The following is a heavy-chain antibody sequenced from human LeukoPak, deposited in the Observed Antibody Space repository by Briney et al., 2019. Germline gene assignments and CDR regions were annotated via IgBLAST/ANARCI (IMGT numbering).Heavy chain of an antibody. J-gene: IGHJ4*02. CDR3: ARGPSVVITHFDY. Sequence: GGSLRLSCAASGFSFRSYAMHRVRQAPGSGLEWMAVVSYDGSNKYYADSVKGRFTISRDNSKNTVHLQMNSLRAEDTAVYYCARGPSVVITHFDYWGQGTLVTVSS. CDR2: VSYDGSNK. CDR1: GFSFRSYA. V-gene: IGHV3-30-3*01. D-gene: IGHD3-22*01.